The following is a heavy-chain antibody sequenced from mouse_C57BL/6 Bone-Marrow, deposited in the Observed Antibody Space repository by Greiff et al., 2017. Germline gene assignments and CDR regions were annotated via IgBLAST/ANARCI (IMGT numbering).Heavy chain of an antibody. CDR1: GYTFTSYG. CDR3: ARYGDYYGSSPHYYAMDY. J-gene: IGHJ4*01. D-gene: IGHD1-1*01. CDR2: IYPRSGNT. V-gene: IGHV1-81*01. Sequence: VQLQQSGAELARPGASVKLSCKASGYTFTSYGISWVKQRTGQGLEWIGEIYPRSGNTYYNEKFKGKATLTADKSSSTAYMELRSLTSEDSAVYFCARYGDYYGSSPHYYAMDYWGQGTAVTVSS.